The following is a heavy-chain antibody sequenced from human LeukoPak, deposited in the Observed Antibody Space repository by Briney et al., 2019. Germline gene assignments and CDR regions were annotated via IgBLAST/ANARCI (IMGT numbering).Heavy chain of an antibody. CDR2: INPNSGGT. CDR1: GYTFTGYY. D-gene: IGHD2-2*01. V-gene: IGHV1-2*02. J-gene: IGHJ6*03. CDR3: ASVSVPAAIPRYYYYYMDV. Sequence: ASVKVSCKASGYTFTGYYMHWVRQAPGQGLEWMGWINPNSGGTNYAQKFQGRVTMTRDTSISTVYMELSRLRSDDTAVYYCASVSVPAAIPRYYYYYMDVWGKGTTVTVSS.